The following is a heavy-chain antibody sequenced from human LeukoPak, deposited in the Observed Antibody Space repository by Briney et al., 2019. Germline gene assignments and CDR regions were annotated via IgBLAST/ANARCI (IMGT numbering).Heavy chain of an antibody. D-gene: IGHD5-18*01. CDR1: GGSSSGYY. V-gene: IGHV4-34*01. J-gene: IGHJ4*02. CDR3: ARATGVQLWSQQFDY. Sequence: SETLSLTCAVYGGSSSGYYWSWIRQPPGKGLEWIGEINHSGSTNYNPSLKSRVTISVDTSKNQFSLKLSSVTAADTAVYYCARATGVQLWSQQFDYWGQGTLVTVSS. CDR2: INHSGST.